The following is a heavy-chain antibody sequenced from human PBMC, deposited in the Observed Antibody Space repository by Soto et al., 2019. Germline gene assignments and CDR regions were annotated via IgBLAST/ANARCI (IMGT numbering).Heavy chain of an antibody. CDR1: GYRFTSYW. J-gene: IGHJ6*02. V-gene: IGHV5-51*01. CDR2: IYPGDSDT. Sequence: PGESLKISCKGSGYRFTSYWIGWVRQMPGKGLEWMGIIYPGDSDTRYSPSFQGQVTISADKSISTAYLQWSSLKASDTAMYYCARRPQSPGRLTNYYGMDVWGQGTTVTVS. CDR3: ARRPQSPGRLTNYYGMDV.